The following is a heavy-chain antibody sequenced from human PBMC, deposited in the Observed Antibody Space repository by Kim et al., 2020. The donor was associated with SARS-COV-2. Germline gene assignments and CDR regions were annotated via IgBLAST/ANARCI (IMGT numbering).Heavy chain of an antibody. V-gene: IGHV3-21*01. Sequence: GGSLRLSCTASEFTFSSHSMNWVRQAPGKGLEWVSSISGSSSYIYYADSLKGRFTISRDNAKNSLYLQMNSLRAEDTAVYYCVRNLYDIGGYVEGQFDYWGQGTLVTVSS. CDR2: ISGSSSYI. D-gene: IGHD3-22*01. CDR1: EFTFSSHS. J-gene: IGHJ4*02. CDR3: VRNLYDIGGYVEGQFDY.